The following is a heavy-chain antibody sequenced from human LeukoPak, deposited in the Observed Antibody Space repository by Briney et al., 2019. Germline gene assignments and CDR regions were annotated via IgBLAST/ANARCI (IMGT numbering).Heavy chain of an antibody. CDR2: ISSSGTTI. J-gene: IGHJ4*02. CDR3: ARASYHTSGYVFDY. CDR1: GFTFSSYE. V-gene: IGHV3-48*03. Sequence: GGSLRLSCAAFGFTFSSYEMNWVRQAPGKGLEWVSYISSSGTTIYYADSVKGRFTISRDNAKNSLYLQMYSLRAEDTAVYYCARASYHTSGYVFDYWGQGTLVTVSS. D-gene: IGHD3-22*01.